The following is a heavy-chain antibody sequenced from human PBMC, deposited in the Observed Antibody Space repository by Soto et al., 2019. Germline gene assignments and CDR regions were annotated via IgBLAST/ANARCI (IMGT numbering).Heavy chain of an antibody. CDR2: IYYRGST. J-gene: IGHJ3*02. D-gene: IGHD1-7*01. CDR3: ARVERETATTVVDAFDI. Sequence: SETLSLTCTVSGGSISSYDWSWIRQPPGKGLEWIGYIYYRGSTNYNPSLKSRVTISVDTSTNQFSLKMSSVTAADTALYYCARVERETATTVVDAFDIWGPGTLVTVSS. V-gene: IGHV4-59*12. CDR1: GGSISSYD.